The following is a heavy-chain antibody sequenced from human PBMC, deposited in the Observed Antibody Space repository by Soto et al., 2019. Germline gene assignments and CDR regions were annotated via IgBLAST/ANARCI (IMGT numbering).Heavy chain of an antibody. D-gene: IGHD2-2*01. V-gene: IGHV1-69*13. CDR3: ARDLGGQPVDY. CDR2: IIPIFGTA. CDR1: GGTFSSYA. J-gene: IGHJ4*02. Sequence: AASVKVSCKASGGTFSSYAVSWVRQAPGQGLEWMGGIIPIFGTANYAQKFQGRVTITADESTSTAYMELSSLRSEDTAVYYCARDLGGQPVDYWGQGTLVTVSS.